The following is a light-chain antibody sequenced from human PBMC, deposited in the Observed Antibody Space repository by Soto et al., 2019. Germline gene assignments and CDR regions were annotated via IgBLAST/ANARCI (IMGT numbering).Light chain of an antibody. J-gene: IGKJ4*01. CDR1: QGIRRW. CDR2: AAS. V-gene: IGKV1-12*01. CDR3: QQADSFPLT. Sequence: IQMTQSPSSMSASVGDRVTITCRASQGIRRWLDWYQQKPGKAPKLLIYAASNLQSGVPSRFSGSGSGTDFTLTIISLQPEDAATYYCQQADSFPLTFGGGTKVEI.